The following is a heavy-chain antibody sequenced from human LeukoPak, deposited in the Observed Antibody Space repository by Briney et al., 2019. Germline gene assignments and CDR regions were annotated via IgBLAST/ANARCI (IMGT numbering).Heavy chain of an antibody. J-gene: IGHJ4*02. CDR2: IYYSGST. Sequence: SETPSPPRNVSRGSPSSSSYHLGWVRQSPRKGLEWIGSIYYSGSTYYNPSLKSRVTISVDTSKNQFSLKLSSVTAADTAVYYCARLDSRRPGYWGQGTLVTVSS. CDR3: ARLDSRRPGY. CDR1: RGSPSSSSYH. D-gene: IGHD6-13*01. V-gene: IGHV4-39*07.